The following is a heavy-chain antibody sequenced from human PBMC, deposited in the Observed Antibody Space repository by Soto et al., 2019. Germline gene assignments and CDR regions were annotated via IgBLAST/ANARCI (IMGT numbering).Heavy chain of an antibody. CDR3: ARAYGGTSGLADY. CDR1: GFTFSSYA. V-gene: IGHV3-30-3*01. CDR2: ISYDGSNN. J-gene: IGHJ4*02. Sequence: QVELVESGGGVVQPGRSLRLSCAASGFTFSSYAMHWVRQAPGKGLEWVAVISYDGSNNFHADSVKGRFTISRDNSENTLYLQMNSLRVEDTALYSCARAYGGTSGLADYWGQGTLVTVSS. D-gene: IGHD3-16*01.